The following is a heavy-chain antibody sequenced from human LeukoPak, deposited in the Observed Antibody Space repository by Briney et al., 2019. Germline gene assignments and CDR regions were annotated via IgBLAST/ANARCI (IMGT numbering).Heavy chain of an antibody. D-gene: IGHD3-16*01. Sequence: GGSLRLSCAASGFTFSSYAMHWVRQAPGKGLEWVAVISHDGSNKYYADSVKGRFTISRDNSKNTLYLQMNSLRAEDTAVYYCARSLDHDAFDIWGQGTMVTVSS. CDR2: ISHDGSNK. CDR3: ARSLDHDAFDI. CDR1: GFTFSSYA. V-gene: IGHV3-30-3*01. J-gene: IGHJ3*02.